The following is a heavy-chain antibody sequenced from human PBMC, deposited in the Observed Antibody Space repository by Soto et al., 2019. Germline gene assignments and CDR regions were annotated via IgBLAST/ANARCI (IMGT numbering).Heavy chain of an antibody. V-gene: IGHV4-59*01. Sequence: PSETLSLTCTVSCGSISSYYWSWIRQPPGKGLEWIGYIYYSGTINYNPSLKSRVTISVDTSKNQFSLKLSSVTAADTAVYYCARSSSGWFYFDYWAQGTLVTVSS. CDR3: ARSSSGWFYFDY. CDR1: CGSISSYY. CDR2: IYYSGTI. D-gene: IGHD6-19*01. J-gene: IGHJ4*02.